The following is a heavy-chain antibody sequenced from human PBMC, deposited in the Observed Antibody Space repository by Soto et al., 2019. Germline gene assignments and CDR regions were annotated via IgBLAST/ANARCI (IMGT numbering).Heavy chain of an antibody. CDR2: ISTSGGTT. D-gene: IGHD3-16*01. J-gene: IGHJ4*02. CDR1: EFTFSSYA. Sequence: EVQLLESGGGLIQPGGSLRLSCAASEFTFSSYAMTWVRRAPGRGLEWVSSISTSGGTTYYADSVRGRFTISRDNSKNTLHLQMNSLGGEDTAVYYYAKLGDSVESTGYFDDWGRGTLVTVSS. V-gene: IGHV3-23*01. CDR3: AKLGDSVESTGYFDD.